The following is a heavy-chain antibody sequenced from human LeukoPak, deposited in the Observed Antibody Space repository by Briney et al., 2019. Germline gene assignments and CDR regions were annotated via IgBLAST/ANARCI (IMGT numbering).Heavy chain of an antibody. CDR1: GYTFTSYY. CDR3: ARALEWLLWSMDV. CDR2: INPSGGST. Sequence: GASVRVFCKASGYTFTSYYMHWVRQAPGQGLEGMGIINPSGGSTRYAQKFQGRVTMTRDTSTSTVYMELSSLRSEDTAVYYCARALEWLLWSMDVWGQGTTVTVSS. D-gene: IGHD3-3*01. J-gene: IGHJ6*02. V-gene: IGHV1-46*01.